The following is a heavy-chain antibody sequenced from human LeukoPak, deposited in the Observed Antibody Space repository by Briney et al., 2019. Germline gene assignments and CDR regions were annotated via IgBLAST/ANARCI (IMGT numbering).Heavy chain of an antibody. CDR2: INGKSGAT. CDR1: GFTFTDHY. Sequence: ASVKVSCESSGFTFTDHYLHCGRQVPGQGLEWMGWINGKSGATFYAQKFQDRITVTRDTSISTMYLEVNRLTPDDTAVYYCVRDFDWGPDYWGQGTLVAVSS. V-gene: IGHV1-2*02. D-gene: IGHD3-9*01. J-gene: IGHJ4*02. CDR3: VRDFDWGPDY.